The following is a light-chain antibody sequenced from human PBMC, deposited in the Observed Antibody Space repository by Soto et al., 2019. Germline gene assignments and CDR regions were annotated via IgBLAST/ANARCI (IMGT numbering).Light chain of an antibody. CDR2: EVS. CDR1: SSDVGSYDL. Sequence: QSALTQPASVSGSPGQSITISCTGTSSDVGSYDLVSWYQHHSGKAPKIIIYEVSKRPSGVPDRFSGSKSGNTASLTVSGLQAEDEADYYCSSYAGSNNLVVFGGGTKLTVL. V-gene: IGLV2-8*01. J-gene: IGLJ2*01. CDR3: SSYAGSNNLVV.